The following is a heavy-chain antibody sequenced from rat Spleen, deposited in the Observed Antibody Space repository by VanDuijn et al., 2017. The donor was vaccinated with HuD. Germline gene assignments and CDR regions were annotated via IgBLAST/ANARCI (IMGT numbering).Heavy chain of an antibody. V-gene: IGHV5-29*01. D-gene: IGHD1-2*01. J-gene: IGHJ1*01. Sequence: EVQLVASGGGLVQPGGSLKLSCAASGFTFSHYDMAWVRQAPTKGLEWVATISYDSSTYYRDSVKGRFTISRDNAKSTLYLQMDSLRSEDTATYYCARRGIYYYSLDFWGPGTMVTVSS. CDR2: ISYDSST. CDR1: GFTFSHYD. CDR3: ARRGIYYYSLDF.